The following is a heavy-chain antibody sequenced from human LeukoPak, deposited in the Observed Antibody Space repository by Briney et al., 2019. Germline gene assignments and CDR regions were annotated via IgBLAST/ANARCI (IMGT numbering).Heavy chain of an antibody. Sequence: PGGSLRLSCAASGFTFSSYEMNWVRQAPGKGLEWVSYISSSGSTIYYADSVKGRFTISRDNSKNILYLQMNSLRAEDTAVYYCARSPYISSWYRHLDYWGQGTLVTVSS. CDR3: ARSPYISSWYRHLDY. J-gene: IGHJ4*02. CDR2: ISSSGSTI. D-gene: IGHD6-13*01. CDR1: GFTFSSYE. V-gene: IGHV3-48*03.